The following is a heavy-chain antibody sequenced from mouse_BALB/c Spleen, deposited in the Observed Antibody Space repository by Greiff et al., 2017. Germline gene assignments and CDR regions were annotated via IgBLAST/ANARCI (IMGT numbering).Heavy chain of an antibody. CDR2: ISSGSSTI. Sequence: EVKLMESGGGLVQPGGSRKLSCAASGFTFSSFGMHWVRQAPEKGLEWVAYISSGSSTIYYADTVKGRFTISRDNPKNTLFLQMTSLRSEDTALYYCARGHYRYDGEDFDVWGAGTTVTVSS. CDR3: ARGHYRYDGEDFDV. V-gene: IGHV5-17*02. J-gene: IGHJ1*01. D-gene: IGHD2-14*01. CDR1: GFTFSSFG.